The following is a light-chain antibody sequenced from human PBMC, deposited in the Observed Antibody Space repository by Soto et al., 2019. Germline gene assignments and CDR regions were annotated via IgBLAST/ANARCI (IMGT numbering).Light chain of an antibody. Sequence: QSVLTQPASVSGCPGQSITISCTGTSSDVGGYNYVSWYQQHPGKAPKLMIYEVSNRPSGVSNRFSGSKSGNTASLTISGLQAEDEADYYCSSYTSSSLYVFGTGTKVTDL. CDR2: EVS. CDR1: SSDVGGYNY. CDR3: SSYTSSSLYV. V-gene: IGLV2-14*01. J-gene: IGLJ1*01.